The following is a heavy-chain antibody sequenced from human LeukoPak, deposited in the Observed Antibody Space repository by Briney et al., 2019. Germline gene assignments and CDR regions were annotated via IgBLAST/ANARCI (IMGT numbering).Heavy chain of an antibody. CDR1: GFTFSSYW. CDR2: ISSSGSTI. V-gene: IGHV3-48*04. Sequence: GGSLRLSCAASGFTFSSYWMSWVRQAPGKGLEWVSYISSSGSTIYYADSVKGRFTISRDNAKNSLYLQMNSLRAEDTAVYYCARGAPRGQHLDYWGQGTLVTVSS. CDR3: ARGAPRGQHLDY. D-gene: IGHD6-13*01. J-gene: IGHJ4*02.